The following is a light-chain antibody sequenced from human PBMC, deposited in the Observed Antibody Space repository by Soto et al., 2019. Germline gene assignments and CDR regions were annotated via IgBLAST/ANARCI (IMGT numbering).Light chain of an antibody. CDR2: GAS. CDR3: QQYFEWPPMT. CDR1: ETVATN. J-gene: IGKJ1*01. Sequence: VVITQSPATLSVSPGERATLSCRASETVATNLAWYQQKPGQAPRLLISGASTRAAGISDRFRGSGSGTEFTLTISSLRSEDSAIYYCQQYFEWPPMTFGQGTKVDIK. V-gene: IGKV3-15*01.